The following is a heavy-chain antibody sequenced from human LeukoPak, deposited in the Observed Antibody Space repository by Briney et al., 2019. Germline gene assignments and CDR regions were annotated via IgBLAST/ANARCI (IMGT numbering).Heavy chain of an antibody. Sequence: GGSLRLSCAASGFTFSSNGMHWVRQAPGKGLEWVAFIRYDGNSEFYVDSVKGRFTISRDNSKNTLYLQMNSLRAEDTAVYYCAKGGDGYNYGSYFDYWGQGTLVTVSS. CDR3: AKGGDGYNYGSYFDY. V-gene: IGHV3-30*02. CDR1: GFTFSSNG. D-gene: IGHD5-24*01. J-gene: IGHJ4*02. CDR2: IRYDGNSE.